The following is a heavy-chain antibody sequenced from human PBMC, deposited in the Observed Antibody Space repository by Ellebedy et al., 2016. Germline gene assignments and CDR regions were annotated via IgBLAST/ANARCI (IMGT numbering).Heavy chain of an antibody. CDR3: ARISNDNIGAGDIGDAFDI. V-gene: IGHV4-39*07. Sequence: SETLSLXXTVSGGSVSSSSYYWGWIRQPPGKGLEWIGAIYYSGTTYYNPSLKSRLTISLDTSKNQFSLKLTSVTAADTAVYYCARISNDNIGAGDIGDAFDIWGQGTMVTVSS. D-gene: IGHD6-13*01. CDR2: IYYSGTT. J-gene: IGHJ3*02. CDR1: GGSVSSSSYY.